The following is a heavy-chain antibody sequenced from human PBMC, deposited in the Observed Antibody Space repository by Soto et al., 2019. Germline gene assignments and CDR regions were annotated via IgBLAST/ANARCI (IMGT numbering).Heavy chain of an antibody. CDR2: IHSSGSI. Sequence: SETLSLTCTVSGGSISSDDYYWSWSLQAPGRGLEWIGYIHSSGSIYYNPSLKSRATMSIDTAGNQFSLKVSSVTVADTAVYYCARDLDGLNYDTSGPFPRPGWGQGTLVTVSS. J-gene: IGHJ1*01. CDR1: GGSISSDDYY. V-gene: IGHV4-30-4*01. D-gene: IGHD3-22*01. CDR3: ARDLDGLNYDTSGPFPRPG.